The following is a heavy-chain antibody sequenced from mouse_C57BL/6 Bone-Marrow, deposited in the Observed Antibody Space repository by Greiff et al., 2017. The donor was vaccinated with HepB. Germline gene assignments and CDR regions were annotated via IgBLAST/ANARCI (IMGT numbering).Heavy chain of an antibody. Sequence: QVQLQQPGAELVKPGASVKLSCKASGYTFTSYWMHWVKQRPGQGLEWIGMIHPNSGSTNYNEKFKSKATRTVDKSSSTAYMQLSILTSEDSAVYYCARWGTTGGFAYWGQGTLVTVSA. CDR3: ARWGTTGGFAY. V-gene: IGHV1-64*01. CDR2: IHPNSGST. CDR1: GYTFTSYW. J-gene: IGHJ3*01. D-gene: IGHD1-1*01.